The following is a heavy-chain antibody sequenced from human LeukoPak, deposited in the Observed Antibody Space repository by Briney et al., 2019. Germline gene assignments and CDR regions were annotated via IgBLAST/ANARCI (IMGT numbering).Heavy chain of an antibody. J-gene: IGHJ2*01. CDR1: GGTFSSYA. V-gene: IGHV1-69*01. CDR2: IIPIFGTA. Sequence: SVKVSCKASGGTFSSYAISWVRQAPGQGLEWMGGIIPIFGTANYAQKFQGRVTITADESTSTAYMELSSLRSEDTAVYYCARESRGVVPAATAPPGWYFDLWGRGTLVTVSS. D-gene: IGHD2-2*01. CDR3: ARESRGVVPAATAPPGWYFDL.